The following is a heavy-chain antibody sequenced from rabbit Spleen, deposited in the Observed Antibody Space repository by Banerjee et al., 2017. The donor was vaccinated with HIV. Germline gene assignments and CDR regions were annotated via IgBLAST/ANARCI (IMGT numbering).Heavy chain of an antibody. CDR2: IGTGSGST. D-gene: IGHD3-1*01. Sequence: QEQLVESGGGLVQPEGSLTLTCTASGFSFSSSYYMCWVRQAPGKGLEWIACIGTGSGSTYYASWAKGRFTISKTSSTVDLKMTSLTAADTAIYFCARDKELAIWGYEFDLWGQGTLVTVS. CDR3: ARDKELAIWGYEFDL. J-gene: IGHJ3*01. CDR1: GFSFSSSYY. V-gene: IGHV1S45*01.